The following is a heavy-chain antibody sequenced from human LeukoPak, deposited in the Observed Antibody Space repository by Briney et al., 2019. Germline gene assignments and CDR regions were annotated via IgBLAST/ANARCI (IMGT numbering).Heavy chain of an antibody. CDR3: AKLARYSYVGVYYFDY. Sequence: GGSLRLSCAASGFTFSRFWMSWVRQAPGKGLEWVANIKQDGSEKYYVDSVKGRFTISRDNSKNTLYLQMNSLRAEDTAVYYCAKLARYSYVGVYYFDYWGQGTLVTVSS. D-gene: IGHD5-18*01. CDR1: GFTFSRFW. CDR2: IKQDGSEK. J-gene: IGHJ4*02. V-gene: IGHV3-7*03.